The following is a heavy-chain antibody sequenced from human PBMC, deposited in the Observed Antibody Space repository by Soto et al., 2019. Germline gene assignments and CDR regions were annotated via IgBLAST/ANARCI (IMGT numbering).Heavy chain of an antibody. CDR1: GFTFSRYW. J-gene: IGHJ6*03. CDR2: IKQDGREK. V-gene: IGHV3-7*04. CDR3: ARVPAHMDV. Sequence: GGSLRLSCAASGFTFSRYWMSWVRQAPGKGLEWVANIKQDGREKYYVDSVKGRFTISRDNAKNSLYLQMNSLRAEDTAVYFCARVPAHMDVWGKGTTVTVSS. D-gene: IGHD2-2*01.